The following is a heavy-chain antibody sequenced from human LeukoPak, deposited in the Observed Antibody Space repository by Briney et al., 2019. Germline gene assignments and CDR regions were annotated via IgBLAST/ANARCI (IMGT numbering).Heavy chain of an antibody. D-gene: IGHD3-22*01. CDR1: GGAIISYY. CDR2: IYPTGNT. V-gene: IGHV4-4*07. J-gene: IGHJ6*03. Sequence: SETLSLTCSVSGGAIISYYWSWIRQPAGKGPEWIGRIYPTGNTNYNPSLKTRVTMSTDLSKKQFSLRLRSVTAADTAVYYCARLKFYDSTGYSPGYYMDVWGKGTAVTVSS. CDR3: ARLKFYDSTGYSPGYYMDV.